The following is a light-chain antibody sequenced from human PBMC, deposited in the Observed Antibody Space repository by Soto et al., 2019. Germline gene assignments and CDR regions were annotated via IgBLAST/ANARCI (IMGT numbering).Light chain of an antibody. CDR2: EAT. V-gene: IGLV2-23*01. Sequence: QSALTQPASVSGSPGQSITISCTGTSSDVGNYNLVSWYQQHPGKAPKLMIYEATKRPSGVSNRFSGSRSGNMASLTISGLQAEDEADDYCCSYAGSSTLGVFGGGTQLTVL. CDR1: SSDVGNYNL. CDR3: CSYAGSSTLGV. J-gene: IGLJ3*02.